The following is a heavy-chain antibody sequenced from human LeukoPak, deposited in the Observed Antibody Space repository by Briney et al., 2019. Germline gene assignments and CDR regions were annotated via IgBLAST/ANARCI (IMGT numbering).Heavy chain of an antibody. V-gene: IGHV1-18*01. CDR2: ISAYNGNT. D-gene: IGHD4-17*01. CDR1: GYTFTSYG. Sequence: XXKAXGYTFTSYGIXWVRQAPGQGLEWMGWISAYNGNTNYAQKLQGRVTMTTDTSTSTAYMELRSLRSDDTAVYYCARDISGDYDYWGQGTLVTVSS. CDR3: ARDISGDYDY. J-gene: IGHJ4*02.